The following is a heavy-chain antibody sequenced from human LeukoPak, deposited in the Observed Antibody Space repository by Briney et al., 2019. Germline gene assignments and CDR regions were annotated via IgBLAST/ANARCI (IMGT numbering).Heavy chain of an antibody. J-gene: IGHJ5*01. CDR3: AKSPHPTVVTATLPVNFFDS. CDR2: MNPNSGNT. Sequence: ASVKVSCKASGYTFTSYDINWVRQATGQGLEWMGWMNPNSGNTGYAQKFQGRVTLTRNTSIGTAYMELSSLTSEDTAVYYCAKSPHPTVVTATLPVNFFDSWSQGTLVTVSS. V-gene: IGHV1-8*01. D-gene: IGHD4-23*01. CDR1: GYTFTSYD.